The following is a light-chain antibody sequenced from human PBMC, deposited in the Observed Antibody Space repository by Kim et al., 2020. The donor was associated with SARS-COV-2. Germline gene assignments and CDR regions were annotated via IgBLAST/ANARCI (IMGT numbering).Light chain of an antibody. CDR1: QSVSSSY. V-gene: IGKV3-20*01. Sequence: EIVLTQSPGTLSLSPGERATLSCRASQSVSSSYLAWYQHKRGQAPRLLIYGAFSRATGTPDRFSGSGSGTDFTLTISRLEPEDFALYYCQQYGSSPSTFGQGTMLEI. J-gene: IGKJ2*02. CDR3: QQYGSSPST. CDR2: GAF.